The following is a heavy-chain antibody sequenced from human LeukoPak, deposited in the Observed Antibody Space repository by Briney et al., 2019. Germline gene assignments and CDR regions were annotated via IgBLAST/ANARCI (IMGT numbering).Heavy chain of an antibody. J-gene: IGHJ4*02. Sequence: GGSLRLSCTASGFTFSSYGMHWVRQAPGKGLEWVAIIWYDGSDKYYADSVKGRFTISRDNSKNTLYLQMNSLRAEDTAVYYCAKASVLWFGELLPLDYWGQGTLVTVSS. D-gene: IGHD3-10*01. CDR1: GFTFSSYG. CDR2: IWYDGSDK. CDR3: AKASVLWFGELLPLDY. V-gene: IGHV3-33*06.